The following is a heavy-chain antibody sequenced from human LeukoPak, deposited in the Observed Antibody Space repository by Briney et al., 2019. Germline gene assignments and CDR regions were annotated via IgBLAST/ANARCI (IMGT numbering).Heavy chain of an antibody. J-gene: IGHJ3*02. CDR1: GFTFSSYA. D-gene: IGHD3-3*01. CDR3: ARFNRGSGSLAFDI. V-gene: IGHV3-23*01. Sequence: PGGSLRLSCAASGFTFSSYAMSWVRQAPGKGLEWVSAISGSGGSTYYADSVKGRFTISRDNSKNTLHLQMNSLRAEDTAVYYCARFNRGSGSLAFDIWGQGTMVTVSS. CDR2: ISGSGGST.